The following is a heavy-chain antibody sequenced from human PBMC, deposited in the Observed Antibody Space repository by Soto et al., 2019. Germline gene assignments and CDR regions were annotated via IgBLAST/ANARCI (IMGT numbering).Heavy chain of an antibody. CDR3: ARGFRWLERPWDY. V-gene: IGHV1-46*01. D-gene: IGHD6-19*01. CDR1: GYTLTSYY. Sequence: XSVKVSFKASGYTLTSYYMHWVRQAPGQGLEWMGIINPSGGSTSYAQKFQGRVTMTRDTSTSTVYMELSSLRSEDTAVYYCARGFRWLERPWDYWGQGPLVTVSS. CDR2: INPSGGST. J-gene: IGHJ4*02.